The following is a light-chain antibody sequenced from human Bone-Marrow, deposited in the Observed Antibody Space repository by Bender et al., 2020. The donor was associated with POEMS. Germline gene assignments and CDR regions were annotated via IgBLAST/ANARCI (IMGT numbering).Light chain of an antibody. Sequence: QSVLTQPPSVSGAPGQRVTISCTGSSSNIGATDDVHWYQQPPGTAPKLLIYYDDLLTPGVSDRFSASKSGTSASLAISELQSEDEALYYCSAWGDSLSGWVFGGGTKLTVL. J-gene: IGLJ3*02. CDR3: SAWGDSLSGWV. CDR1: SSNIGATDD. V-gene: IGLV1-36*01. CDR2: YDD.